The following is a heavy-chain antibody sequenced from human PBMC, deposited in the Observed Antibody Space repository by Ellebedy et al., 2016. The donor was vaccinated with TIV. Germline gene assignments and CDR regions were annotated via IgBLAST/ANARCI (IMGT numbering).Heavy chain of an antibody. CDR2: MNPNSGNT. Sequence: AASVKVSCKASGYTFTSYDINWVRQATGQGLEWMGWMNPNSGNTGYAQKFQGRVTITRDTSASTAYMELSSLRSEDTAVYYCARDKRYYDSSADYGPAGWFDPWGQGTLVTVSS. CDR1: GYTFTSYD. CDR3: ARDKRYYDSSADYGPAGWFDP. J-gene: IGHJ5*02. D-gene: IGHD3-22*01. V-gene: IGHV1-8*01.